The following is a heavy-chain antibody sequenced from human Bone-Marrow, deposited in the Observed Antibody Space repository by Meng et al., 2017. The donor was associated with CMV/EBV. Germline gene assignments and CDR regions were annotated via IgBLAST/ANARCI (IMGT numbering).Heavy chain of an antibody. CDR1: GFTFSSYW. J-gene: IGHJ2*01. CDR3: AREYSSGNTDL. D-gene: IGHD6-19*01. Sequence: ETLSLTCAASGFTFSSYWMSWVRQAPGKGLEWVANIKQDGSEKYYVDSVKGRFTISRDNAKNSLYLQMNSLRAEDTAVYYCAREYSSGNTDLCGRGTLVTVSS. CDR2: IKQDGSEK. V-gene: IGHV3-7*01.